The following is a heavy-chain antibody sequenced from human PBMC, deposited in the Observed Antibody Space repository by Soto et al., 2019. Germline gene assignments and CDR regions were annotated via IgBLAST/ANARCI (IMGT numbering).Heavy chain of an antibody. CDR2: IYYSGST. D-gene: IGHD6-13*01. CDR1: GGSVSSGSYY. CDR3: ARADYYSSPSGWFDP. Sequence: SETLSLTCTVSGGSVSSGSYYWGWIRQPPGKGLEWIGSIYYSGSTYYNPSLKSRVTISVDTSKNQFSLKLSSVTAADTAVYYCARADYYSSPSGWFDPWGQGTLVTVSS. V-gene: IGHV4-39*01. J-gene: IGHJ5*02.